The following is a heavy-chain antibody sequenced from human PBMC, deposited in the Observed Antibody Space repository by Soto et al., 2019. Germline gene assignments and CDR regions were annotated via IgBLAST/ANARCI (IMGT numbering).Heavy chain of an antibody. CDR3: ARAKPPSYSSGWYGFDY. J-gene: IGHJ4*02. V-gene: IGHV3-66*01. D-gene: IGHD6-19*01. CDR1: GFSVNYNY. Sequence: EVQLVESGGGWVQTGGSLTLSCAASGFSVNYNYMSWVRQAPGKGLEWVSVIYTDGSTYYADSVKGRFTISRDNSKNTLYLQMNSLRAEDTAIYYCARAKPPSYSSGWYGFDYWGQGILVTVSS. CDR2: IYTDGST.